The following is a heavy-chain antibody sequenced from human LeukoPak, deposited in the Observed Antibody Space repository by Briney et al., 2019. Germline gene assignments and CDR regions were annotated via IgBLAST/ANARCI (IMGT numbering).Heavy chain of an antibody. CDR3: ARRRYAGGLYGMDV. CDR2: INTDGSGA. J-gene: IGHJ6*02. CDR1: GFTFSSYW. V-gene: IGHV3-74*01. Sequence: GGSLRLSCAASGFTFSSYWMHWVRQAPGKGLVWVSHINTDGSGANYADSVKGRFTTSRDNAKNTLYLQMNSLRAEDTAVYYCARRRYAGGLYGMDVWGQGTTVTVSS. D-gene: IGHD3-16*01.